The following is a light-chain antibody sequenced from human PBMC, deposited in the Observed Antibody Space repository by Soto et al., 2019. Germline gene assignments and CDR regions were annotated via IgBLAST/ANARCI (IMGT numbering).Light chain of an antibody. Sequence: DIQLTQSPSFLPASVGDRVTITCRASQGINNYLAWYQQKPGKAPGLLMYAASTLQRGVSSRFSGSGSGTEFTLTISNLRPEDFATYYCQQLNSYPLTFGGGTKVDIK. J-gene: IGKJ4*01. CDR2: AAS. CDR3: QQLNSYPLT. CDR1: QGINNY. V-gene: IGKV1-9*01.